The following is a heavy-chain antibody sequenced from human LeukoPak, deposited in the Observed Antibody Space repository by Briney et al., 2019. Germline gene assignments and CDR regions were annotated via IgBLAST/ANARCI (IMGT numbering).Heavy chain of an antibody. D-gene: IGHD3-3*01. CDR3: ARDGYDFWGGPASQGAFDI. J-gene: IGHJ3*02. CDR2: ISAYNGNT. CDR1: GYTFTSYG. Sequence: GASVKVSCKASGYTFTSYGISWVRQAPGQGLEWMGWISAYNGNTNYAQKLQGRVTMTTDTSTSTAYMELRSLRSDDTAVYYCARDGYDFWGGPASQGAFDIWGQGTMVTVSS. V-gene: IGHV1-18*01.